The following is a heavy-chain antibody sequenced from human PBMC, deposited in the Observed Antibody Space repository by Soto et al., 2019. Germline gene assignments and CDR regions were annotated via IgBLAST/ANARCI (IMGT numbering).Heavy chain of an antibody. D-gene: IGHD3-22*01. CDR3: VRVLDSSWYADL. CDR2: IYYTGVT. J-gene: IGHJ2*01. V-gene: IGHV4-59*01. Sequence: WTWIRQAPGTGLEYIGYIYYTGVTNYNPSLSSRVTLSLDTSKNQFSLKLNSMTAADTAVYYCVRVLDSSWYADLWGRGTLVTVSS.